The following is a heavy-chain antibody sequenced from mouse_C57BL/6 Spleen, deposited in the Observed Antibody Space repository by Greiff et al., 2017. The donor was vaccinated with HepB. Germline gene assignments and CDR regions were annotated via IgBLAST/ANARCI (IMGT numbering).Heavy chain of an antibody. CDR1: GFTFSDYG. CDR3: ARESITTVGGAWFAY. D-gene: IGHD1-1*01. Sequence: DVKLVESGGGLVKPGGSLKLSCAASGFTFSDYGMHWVRQAPEKGLEWVAYISSGSSTIYYADTVKGRFTISRDNAKNTLFLQMTSLRSEDTAMYYCARESITTVGGAWFAYWGQGTLVTVSA. J-gene: IGHJ3*01. V-gene: IGHV5-17*01. CDR2: ISSGSSTI.